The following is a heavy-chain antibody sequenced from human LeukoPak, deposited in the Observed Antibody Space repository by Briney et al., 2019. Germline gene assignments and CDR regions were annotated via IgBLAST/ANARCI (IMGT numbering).Heavy chain of an antibody. Sequence: GESLQISCQGSGCTFSTYWIALVRPVPGKGLGVVGIIYPSCSNTIYSASFRGQGTISDDKSFNAAYLQWGSLKASDTAIYYCARSYYENLWGRGAYFDQWGQGTLVTVSS. CDR2: IYPSCSNT. D-gene: IGHD3-16*01. CDR1: GCTFSTYW. CDR3: ARSYYENLWGRGAYFDQ. V-gene: IGHV5-51*01. J-gene: IGHJ4*02.